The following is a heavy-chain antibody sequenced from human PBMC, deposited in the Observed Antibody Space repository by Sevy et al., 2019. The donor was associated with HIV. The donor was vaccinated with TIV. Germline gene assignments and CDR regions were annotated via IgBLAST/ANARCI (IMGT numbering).Heavy chain of an antibody. Sequence: GGSLRLSCAASGFTFSSYAMSWVRQAPGKGLEWVSAISGSGGSTYYADSVKGRFTISRDNSKNTLYLQMNSLRAEYTAVYYCAKGFDKADYYGAGSYYNGYCDYWGQGTLVTVSS. D-gene: IGHD3-10*01. CDR1: GFTFSSYA. J-gene: IGHJ4*02. CDR2: ISGSGGST. CDR3: AKGFDKADYYGAGSYYNGYCDY. V-gene: IGHV3-23*01.